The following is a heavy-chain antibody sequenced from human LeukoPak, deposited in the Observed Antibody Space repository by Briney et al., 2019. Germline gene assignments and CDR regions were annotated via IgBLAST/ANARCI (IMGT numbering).Heavy chain of an antibody. Sequence: PGGSLRLSCAASGFTFSSYSMNWVRQAPGKGLEWVSSISSSSSYIYYADSVKGRFTISRDNSKNTLYLQMNSLRAEDTAVYYCAKSDCSSTSCYYYYYMDVWGKGTTVTVSS. CDR3: AKSDCSSTSCYYYYYMDV. CDR1: GFTFSSYS. CDR2: ISSSSSYI. V-gene: IGHV3-21*01. D-gene: IGHD2-2*01. J-gene: IGHJ6*03.